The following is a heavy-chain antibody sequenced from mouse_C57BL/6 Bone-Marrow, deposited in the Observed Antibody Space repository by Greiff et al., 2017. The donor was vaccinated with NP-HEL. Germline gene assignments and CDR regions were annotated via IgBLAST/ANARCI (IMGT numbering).Heavy chain of an antibody. V-gene: IGHV5-12*01. Sequence: EVHLVESGGGLVQPGGSLKLSCAASGFTFSDYYMYWVRQTPEKRLEWVAYISNGGGSTYYPDTVKGRFTISRDNAKNTLYLQMSRLKSEDTAMYYCARVYYGNYWYFDVWGTGTTVTVSS. CDR2: ISNGGGST. D-gene: IGHD2-1*01. CDR1: GFTFSDYY. CDR3: ARVYYGNYWYFDV. J-gene: IGHJ1*03.